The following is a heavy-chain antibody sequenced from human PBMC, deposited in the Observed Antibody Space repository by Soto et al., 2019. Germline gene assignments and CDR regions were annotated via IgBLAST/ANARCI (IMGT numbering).Heavy chain of an antibody. Sequence: GGSLRLSCSASGFTFSSYAMHWVRQAPGKGLEYVSAISSNGGSTYYADSVKGRFNISRDNSKNTLYLQMSSLRAEDTAVYYCVKDRPQRWLQLSAAFDIWGQGTMVTVSS. D-gene: IGHD1-1*01. V-gene: IGHV3-64D*08. J-gene: IGHJ3*02. CDR2: ISSNGGST. CDR1: GFTFSSYA. CDR3: VKDRPQRWLQLSAAFDI.